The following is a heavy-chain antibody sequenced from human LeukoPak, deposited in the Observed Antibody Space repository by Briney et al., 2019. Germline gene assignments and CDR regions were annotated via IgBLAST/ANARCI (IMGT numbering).Heavy chain of an antibody. CDR1: GFTFSSAA. Sequence: GGSLKLSFAASGFTFSSAAMTWVRQAPGKGLEWVSLISPTGGNTFYADSVKGRFTISRDNSKNTLYLEMNSLRAEDTAVYFCAKDIQCTYWGQGALVTVSS. CDR3: AKDIQCTY. J-gene: IGHJ4*02. V-gene: IGHV3-23*01. CDR2: ISPTGGNT. D-gene: IGHD2-8*01.